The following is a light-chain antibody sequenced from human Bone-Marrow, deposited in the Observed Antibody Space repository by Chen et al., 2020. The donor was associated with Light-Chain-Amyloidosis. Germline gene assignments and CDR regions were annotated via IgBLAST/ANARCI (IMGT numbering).Light chain of an antibody. CDR1: NIGSTS. CDR3: QVWDRSSDRPV. V-gene: IGLV3-21*02. Sequence: SYVLTQPSSVSVAPGQTATLACGGNNIGSTSVHWYQQTPGLAPRLVVYDDSDRPSGIPERLSGSNSGNTATLTISRVEAGDEADYYCQVWDRSSDRPVFGGGTKLTVL. J-gene: IGLJ3*02. CDR2: DDS.